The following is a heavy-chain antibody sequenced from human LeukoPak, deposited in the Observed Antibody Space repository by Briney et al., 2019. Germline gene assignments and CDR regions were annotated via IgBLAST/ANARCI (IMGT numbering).Heavy chain of an antibody. CDR3: ARGGRYSSSWIDNGFDP. CDR1: GFTFDDYG. V-gene: IGHV3-20*04. Sequence: GGSLRLSCAASGFTFDDYGMSWVRQAPGKGLEWVSGINWNGGSTGYADSVTGRFTISRDNAKNSLYLQMTSLRAEDTALYYCARGGRYSSSWIDNGFDPWGQGTLVTVSS. CDR2: INWNGGST. D-gene: IGHD6-13*01. J-gene: IGHJ5*02.